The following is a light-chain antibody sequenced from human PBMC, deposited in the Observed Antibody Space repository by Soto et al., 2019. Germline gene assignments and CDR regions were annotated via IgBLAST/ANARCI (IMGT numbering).Light chain of an antibody. CDR2: DAS. J-gene: IGKJ1*01. Sequence: DIQMTQSPSPLSASVGDRITLTCRASQTIRTRLAWYQQKPGKAPNLLIYDASTLDSGVPSRFRGSGSGTDFTLTISGLQPDDFATDYCQQYNTFSRAFGQGTTVDIK. V-gene: IGKV1-5*01. CDR1: QTIRTR. CDR3: QQYNTFSRA.